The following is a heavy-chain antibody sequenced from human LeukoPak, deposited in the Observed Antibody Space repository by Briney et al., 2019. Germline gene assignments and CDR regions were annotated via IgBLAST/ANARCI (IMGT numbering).Heavy chain of an antibody. CDR2: INPNSGGT. D-gene: IGHD5-12*01. CDR3: ARSDYERSTFDY. Sequence: ASVKVSCKASGYTFTGYYMHWVRQAPGQGLVWMGRINPNSGGTNYAQKFQGRATMTRDTSISTAYMELSRLRSDDTAVYYRARSDYERSTFDYWGQGTLVTVSS. J-gene: IGHJ4*02. V-gene: IGHV1-2*06. CDR1: GYTFTGYY.